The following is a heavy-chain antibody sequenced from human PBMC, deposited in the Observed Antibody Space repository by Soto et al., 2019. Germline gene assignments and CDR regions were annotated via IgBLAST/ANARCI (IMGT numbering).Heavy chain of an antibody. V-gene: IGHV3-23*01. Sequence: EVQLLESGGGLVQPEGSLRLSCVASKFTFSSYAMSWVRQAPGKGLEWVSAISYSGERTYYAGSVKGRFTISRDNSKNTRYLQMSSLRDEDTAVYYCAKVPTGEMATVFPAFDIWGQGTMVTVSS. D-gene: IGHD4-4*01. CDR3: AKVPTGEMATVFPAFDI. J-gene: IGHJ3*02. CDR2: ISYSGERT. CDR1: KFTFSSYA.